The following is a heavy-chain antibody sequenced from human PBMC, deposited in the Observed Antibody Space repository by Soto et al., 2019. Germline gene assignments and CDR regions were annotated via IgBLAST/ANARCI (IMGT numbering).Heavy chain of an antibody. CDR1: GFTFSSYA. D-gene: IGHD6-13*01. CDR2: ITGSAGTI. V-gene: IGHV3-23*01. Sequence: GGSLRLSCAASGFTFSSYAMSWVRQAPGKGLEWVSYITGSAGTIKYADSVKGRFTISRDNSKNTLYLQMNSLRAGDTAVYYCAREGYSSSWGMDVWGQGTTVTVSS. J-gene: IGHJ6*02. CDR3: AREGYSSSWGMDV.